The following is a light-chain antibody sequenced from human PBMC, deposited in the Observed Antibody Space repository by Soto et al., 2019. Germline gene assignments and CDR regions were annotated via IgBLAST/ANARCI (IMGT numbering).Light chain of an antibody. CDR1: QDIINY. V-gene: IGKV1-39*01. CDR3: HQSYSAPALT. Sequence: DIQMTQSPSSLSAFVGDRVTITCRASQDIINYVNWYQQKPGRAPKLLIHGASSLHSGVPSRFSGGGSGTHFSLNISSLQPEDFATYYCHQSYSAPALTFGGGTKL. CDR2: GAS. J-gene: IGKJ4*01.